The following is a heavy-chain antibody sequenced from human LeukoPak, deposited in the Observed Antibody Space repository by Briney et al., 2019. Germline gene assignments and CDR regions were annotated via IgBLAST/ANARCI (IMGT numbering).Heavy chain of an antibody. Sequence: GASVKVSCKASGYTFTSYGISWVRQAPGQGLEWMGWISAYNGNTNYAQKLQGRVTMTTDTSTSTAYMELRSLRSDDTAVYYCARDRASDTAMVPQGVDYWGQGTLVTVSS. J-gene: IGHJ4*02. V-gene: IGHV1-18*01. CDR2: ISAYNGNT. D-gene: IGHD5-18*01. CDR1: GYTFTSYG. CDR3: ARDRASDTAMVPQGVDY.